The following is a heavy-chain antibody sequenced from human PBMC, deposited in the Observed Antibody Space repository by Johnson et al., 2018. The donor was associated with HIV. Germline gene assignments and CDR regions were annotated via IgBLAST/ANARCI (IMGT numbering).Heavy chain of an antibody. CDR1: GFTFSSYG. CDR3: AKALGATYAFDI. D-gene: IGHD1-26*01. Sequence: QVQLVESGGGVVQPGGSLRLSCAASGFTFSSYGMHWVRQAPGKGLEWVSFIRYDGGNKYYSDSVKGRFTISRDNSKYSLFLQMNSLRAEDTAVYYCAKALGATYAFDIWGQGTMVTVSS. J-gene: IGHJ3*02. V-gene: IGHV3-30*02. CDR2: IRYDGGNK.